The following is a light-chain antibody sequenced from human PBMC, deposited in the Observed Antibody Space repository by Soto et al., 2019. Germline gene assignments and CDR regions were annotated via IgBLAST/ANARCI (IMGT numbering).Light chain of an antibody. CDR2: GAS. V-gene: IGKV3-15*01. CDR3: QQYNSWPT. J-gene: IGKJ4*01. CDR1: HSISTN. Sequence: EIIMTQSPATLSVSRGEGATLSCRTSHSISTNLAWYQHKRGQSPRLLVYGASTRATGVPARFSGSGSGAEFTLSISSLQSEDFVVYYCQQYNSWPTFGGGTKVEIK.